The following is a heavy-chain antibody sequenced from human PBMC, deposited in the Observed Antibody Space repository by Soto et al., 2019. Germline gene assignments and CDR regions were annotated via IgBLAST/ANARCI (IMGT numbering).Heavy chain of an antibody. CDR2: ISSSGSVI. V-gene: IGHV3-48*03. CDR1: GFTFISYE. CDR3: ARGGDYGGDSDYFDY. J-gene: IGHJ4*02. D-gene: IGHD2-21*02. Sequence: WGSLRLSCAASGFTFISYEINLFRHSPLKGLEWVSYISSSGSVIYYADSVKGRFTISRDSAKNSLYLQMNSLRAEDTAVYYCARGGDYGGDSDYFDYWGQGTLVTVSS.